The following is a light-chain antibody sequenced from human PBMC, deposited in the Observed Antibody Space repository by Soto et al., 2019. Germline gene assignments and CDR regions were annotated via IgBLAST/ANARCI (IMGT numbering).Light chain of an antibody. CDR2: DAS. V-gene: IGKV3-11*01. J-gene: IGKJ5*01. CDR3: QQRSNWPPDT. Sequence: EIVLTQSPGTLSLSPGESATLSCRAIQSVTSNYLAWYQQKPGQAPRLLIYDASNRATGIPARFSGSGSGTDFTLTISSLEPEDFAVYYCQQRSNWPPDTFGQGTRLE. CDR1: QSVTSNY.